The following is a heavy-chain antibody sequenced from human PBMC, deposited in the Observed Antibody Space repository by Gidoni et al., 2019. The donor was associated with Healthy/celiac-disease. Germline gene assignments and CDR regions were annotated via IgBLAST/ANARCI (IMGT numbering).Heavy chain of an antibody. D-gene: IGHD2-2*01. V-gene: IGHV4-39*01. CDR3: ARSYCSSTSCYPAAFDI. CDR2: IYYSGST. J-gene: IGHJ3*02. CDR1: GGSISSSSYY. Sequence: QLQLQESGPGLVKPSETLSLTCTVSGGSISSSSYYWGWIRQPPGKGLEWIGSIYYSGSTYYNPSLKSRVTISVDTSKNQFSLKLSSVTAADTAVYYCARSYCSSTSCYPAAFDIWGQGTMVTVSS.